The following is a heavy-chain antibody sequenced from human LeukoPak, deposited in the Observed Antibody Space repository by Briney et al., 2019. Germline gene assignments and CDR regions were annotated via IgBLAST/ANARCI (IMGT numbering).Heavy chain of an antibody. CDR1: GGTFISYA. CDR2: IIPIFGTA. Sequence: SVKVSCKASGGTFISYAISWVRQAPGQGLEWMGRIIPIFGTANYAQKFQGRVTITTDESTSTAYMELSSLRSEDTAVYYCARGTIFGVVPYYYYMDVWGKGTTVTVSS. J-gene: IGHJ6*03. CDR3: ARGTIFGVVPYYYYMDV. D-gene: IGHD3-3*01. V-gene: IGHV1-69*05.